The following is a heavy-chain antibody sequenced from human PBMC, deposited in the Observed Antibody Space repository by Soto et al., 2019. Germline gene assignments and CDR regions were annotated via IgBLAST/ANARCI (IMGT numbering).Heavy chain of an antibody. CDR1: GYTFSSYG. V-gene: IGHV1-18*01. CDR2: INIYKGNT. Sequence: QVQLMQSGAEVKKPGASVKVSCKPSGYTFSSYGIAWVRQAPGQGVEWMGWINIYKGNTNYAQKFQDRVTMTTDTSTRTVYMERRSLGSDDTAVYYCARERGGYAYGDYWGQGTLVTVSS. J-gene: IGHJ4*02. CDR3: ARERGGYAYGDY. D-gene: IGHD3-16*01.